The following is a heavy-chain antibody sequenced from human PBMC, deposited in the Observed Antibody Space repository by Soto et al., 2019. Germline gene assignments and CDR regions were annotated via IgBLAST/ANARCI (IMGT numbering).Heavy chain of an antibody. V-gene: IGHV1-24*01. CDR3: ARVLLWFGELFLHFDY. Sequence: ASVKVSCKVSGYTLTELSMHWVRQAPGKGLEWMGGFDPEDGETIYAQKLQGRVTMTTDTSTSTAYMELRSLRSDDTAVYYCARVLLWFGELFLHFDYWGQGTLVTVSS. D-gene: IGHD3-10*01. CDR1: GYTLTELS. CDR2: FDPEDGET. J-gene: IGHJ4*02.